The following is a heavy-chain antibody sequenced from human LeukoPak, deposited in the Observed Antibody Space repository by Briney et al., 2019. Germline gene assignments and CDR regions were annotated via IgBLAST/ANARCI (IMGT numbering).Heavy chain of an antibody. D-gene: IGHD4-17*01. CDR2: ISYDGSNK. CDR3: AAPTVTTLAFDY. Sequence: GESLRLSCAASGFTFSSYGMHWVRQAPGKGLEWVAVISYDGSNKYYADSVKGRFTISRDNSKNTLYLQMNSLRAEDTAVYYCAAPTVTTLAFDYWGQGTLVTVSS. J-gene: IGHJ4*02. CDR1: GFTFSSYG. V-gene: IGHV3-30*03.